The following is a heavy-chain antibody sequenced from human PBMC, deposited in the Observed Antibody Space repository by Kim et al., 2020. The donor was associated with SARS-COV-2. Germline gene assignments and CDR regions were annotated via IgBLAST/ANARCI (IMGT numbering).Heavy chain of an antibody. Sequence: CYSPSRKRRVTISVDTSKNRFSRKLSSESAADTAVYYCARAVQIAAADSWGQGTLVTVSS. J-gene: IGHJ4*02. D-gene: IGHD6-13*01. CDR3: ARAVQIAAADS. V-gene: IGHV4-39*07.